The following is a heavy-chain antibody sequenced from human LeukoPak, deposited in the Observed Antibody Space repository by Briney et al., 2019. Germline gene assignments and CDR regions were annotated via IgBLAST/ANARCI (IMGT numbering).Heavy chain of an antibody. D-gene: IGHD1-26*01. CDR1: GFTVSSNS. CDR2: IKQDGSEK. V-gene: IGHV3-7*01. J-gene: IGHJ3*02. CDR3: ARYRFVVGATDSFDM. Sequence: GGSLRLSCTVSGFTVSSNSMSWVRQAPGKGLEWVANIKQDGSEKYYVDSVKGRFTISRDNAKNSLYLQMNSLRAEDTAVYYCARYRFVVGATDSFDMWGQGTTVTVSS.